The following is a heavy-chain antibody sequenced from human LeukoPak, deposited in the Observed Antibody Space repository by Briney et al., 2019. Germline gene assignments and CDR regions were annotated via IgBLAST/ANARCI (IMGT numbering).Heavy chain of an antibody. CDR1: GGSISSSSYY. CDR2: INHSGST. Sequence: PSETLSLTCTVSGGSISSSSYYWSWIRQPPGKGLEWIGEINHSGSTNYNPSLKSRVTISVDTSKNQFSLKLSSVTAADTAVYYCARGAPASSGYYFGFSSRLKSYYFDYWGQGTLVTVSS. V-gene: IGHV4-39*07. J-gene: IGHJ4*02. D-gene: IGHD3-22*01. CDR3: ARGAPASSGYYFGFSSRLKSYYFDY.